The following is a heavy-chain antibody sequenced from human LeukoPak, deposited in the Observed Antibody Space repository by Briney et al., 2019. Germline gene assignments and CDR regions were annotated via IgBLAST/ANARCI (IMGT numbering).Heavy chain of an antibody. V-gene: IGHV3-23*01. CDR1: GFTFSSYA. CDR3: AKFVTARIFDC. Sequence: GGSLRLSCAASGFTFSSYAMSWVRQAPGKGLEWVSTITGSGDSTYYADSVKGRFTISGDNSKNTLYLQMSTLRAEDTAVYYCAKFVTARIFDCWGQGTLVTVSS. CDR2: ITGSGDST. J-gene: IGHJ4*02. D-gene: IGHD6-6*01.